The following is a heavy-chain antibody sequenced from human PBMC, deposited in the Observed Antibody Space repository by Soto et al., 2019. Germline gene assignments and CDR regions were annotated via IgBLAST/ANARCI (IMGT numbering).Heavy chain of an antibody. V-gene: IGHV1-46*01. CDR2: INPSGGST. CDR1: GDTFTSYY. Sequence: ASVKVSCKASGDTFTSYYMHWVRQAPGQGLEWMGIINPSGGSTSYAQKFQGRVTMTRDTSTSTVYMELSSLRSEDTAVYYCARDIKEDYCSGPDKYYYYYYGMDVWGQGTTVPVSS. CDR3: ARDIKEDYCSGPDKYYYYYYGMDV. J-gene: IGHJ6*02. D-gene: IGHD3-10*01.